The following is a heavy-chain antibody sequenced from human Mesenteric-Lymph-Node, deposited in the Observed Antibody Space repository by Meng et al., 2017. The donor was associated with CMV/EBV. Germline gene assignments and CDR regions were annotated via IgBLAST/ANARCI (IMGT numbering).Heavy chain of an antibody. CDR2: INHSGIT. J-gene: IGHJ5*02. Sequence: LTCTVYGGSFGGYYWPWIRQTQGKGLEWIGEINHSGITNYDPSLKSRVAISLDTSRNQFSLKLTSVTAADTAVYYCARRIVGASWFDPWGQGTLVTVSS. CDR3: ARRIVGASWFDP. V-gene: IGHV4-34*01. CDR1: GGSFGGYY. D-gene: IGHD1-26*01.